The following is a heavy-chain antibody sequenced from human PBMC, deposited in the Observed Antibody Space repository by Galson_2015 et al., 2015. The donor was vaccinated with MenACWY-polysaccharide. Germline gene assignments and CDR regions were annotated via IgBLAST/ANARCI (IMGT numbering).Heavy chain of an antibody. CDR3: ARDWQNLAGRTDFDY. D-gene: IGHD1-1*01. V-gene: IGHV3-21*01. Sequence: SLRLSCAASGFTFSSYSMNWVRQAPGKGLEWVSSISSSSSYIYYADSVKGRFTISRDNAKNSLYLQMNSLRAEDTAVYYCARDWQNLAGRTDFDYWGQGTLVTVSS. CDR2: ISSSSSYI. CDR1: GFTFSSYS. J-gene: IGHJ4*02.